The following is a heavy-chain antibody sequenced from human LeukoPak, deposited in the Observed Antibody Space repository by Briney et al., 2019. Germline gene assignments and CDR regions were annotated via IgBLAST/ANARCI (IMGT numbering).Heavy chain of an antibody. CDR1: GGSFSGYY. CDR3: APLWFGDLWFDP. V-gene: IGHV4-34*01. CDR2: INHSGST. D-gene: IGHD3-10*01. J-gene: IGHJ5*02. Sequence: PSETLSLTCAVYGGSFSGYYWSWIRQPPGKGLEWIGEINHSGSTNYNPSLRSRVTISVDTSKNQFSLKLSSVTAADTAVYYCAPLWFGDLWFDPWGQGTLVTVSS.